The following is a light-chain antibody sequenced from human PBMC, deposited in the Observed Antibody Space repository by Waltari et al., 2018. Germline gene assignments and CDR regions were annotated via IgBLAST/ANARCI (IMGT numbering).Light chain of an antibody. CDR3: SSFAGGNIYV. V-gene: IGLV2-8*01. CDR1: SSDVAAFNY. Sequence: QSALTQPPSASGSPGQSVTLPCTGTSSDVAAFNYVSRYQKHPGKAPKLIIYDVSERPSGVPDRFSGSKSGNTASLTVSGLQADDEADYYCSSFAGGNIYVFGTGTTVTVL. CDR2: DVS. J-gene: IGLJ1*01.